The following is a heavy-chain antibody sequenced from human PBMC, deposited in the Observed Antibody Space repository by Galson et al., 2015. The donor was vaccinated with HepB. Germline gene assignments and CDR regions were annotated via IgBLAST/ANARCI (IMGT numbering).Heavy chain of an antibody. CDR2: IYYSGST. CDR3: ARERVVPAAENWFDP. J-gene: IGHJ5*02. CDR1: GGSISSGDYY. V-gene: IGHV4-30-4*01. D-gene: IGHD2-2*01. Sequence: LSLTCTVSGGSISSGDYYWSWIRQPPGKGLEWIGYIYYSGSTYYNPSLKSRVTISVDTSKNQFSLKLSSVTAADTAVYYCARERVVPAAENWFDPWGQGTLVTVSS.